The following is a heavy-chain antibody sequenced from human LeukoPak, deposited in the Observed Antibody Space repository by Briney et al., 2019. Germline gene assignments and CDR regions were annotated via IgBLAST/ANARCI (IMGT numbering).Heavy chain of an antibody. D-gene: IGHD3-3*01. Sequence: SETLSLTCAVYGGSFSGYYWSWIRQHPGKGLEWIGYIYYSGSTYYSPSLKSRVTISVDTSKNQFSLKLSSVTAADTAVYYCARGRVNWFDPWGQGTLVTVSS. V-gene: IGHV4-31*11. CDR1: GGSFSGYY. CDR3: ARGRVNWFDP. CDR2: IYYSGST. J-gene: IGHJ5*02.